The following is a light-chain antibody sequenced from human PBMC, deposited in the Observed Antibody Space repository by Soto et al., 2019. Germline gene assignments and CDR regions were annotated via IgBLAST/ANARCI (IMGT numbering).Light chain of an antibody. J-gene: IGKJ1*01. Sequence: DIQMTQSPSTLSASVGDRVTITCRASQSITIWLAWYQQKPGKAPKLLIFDASSLESGAPSRFSGRVSGTEFTLTISSLHPDDFATYYCQHYNIYSRTFGQGTKVEIK. CDR3: QHYNIYSRT. CDR2: DAS. V-gene: IGKV1-5*01. CDR1: QSITIW.